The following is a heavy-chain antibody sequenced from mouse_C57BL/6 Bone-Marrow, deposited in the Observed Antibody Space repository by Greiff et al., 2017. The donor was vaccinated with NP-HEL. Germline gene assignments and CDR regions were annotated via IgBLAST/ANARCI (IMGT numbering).Heavy chain of an antibody. Sequence: QVQLQQSGAELVKPGASVKISCKASGYAFSSYWMNWVKQRPGKGLEWIGQIYPGDGDTNYNGKFKGKATLTADKSSSTAYMQLSSLTSEDTAVYFCARELWLRRGMEYWGQGTSVTVSS. CDR1: GYAFSSYW. CDR3: ARELWLRRGMEY. V-gene: IGHV1-80*01. J-gene: IGHJ4*01. D-gene: IGHD2-2*01. CDR2: IYPGDGDT.